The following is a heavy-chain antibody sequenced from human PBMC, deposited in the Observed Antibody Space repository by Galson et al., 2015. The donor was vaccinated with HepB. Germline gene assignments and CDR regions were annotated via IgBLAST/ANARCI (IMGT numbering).Heavy chain of an antibody. CDR2: LTGSGVST. J-gene: IGHJ4*01. V-gene: IGHV3-23*01. CDR1: GFTFSHYA. D-gene: IGHD1-26*01. CDR3: AKGESFAGSSYFDF. Sequence: SLRLSCAASGFTFSHYAMNWVRQAPGQGLEWVSTLTGSGVSTYYADSVKGRFTVSRDNSKNTVFLHMSSLRAEDTAIYFCAKGESFAGSSYFDFWGHGTLVTVSS.